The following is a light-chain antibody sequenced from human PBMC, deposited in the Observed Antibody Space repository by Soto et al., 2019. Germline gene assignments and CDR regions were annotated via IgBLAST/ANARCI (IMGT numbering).Light chain of an antibody. V-gene: IGKV3-11*01. CDR3: QQGTSRPLT. CDR2: EAS. J-gene: IGKJ4*01. CDR1: QSVGSA. Sequence: EIVLTQSPATLSLSPGERATLSCRASQSVGSALAWYQQKPGQAPSLLIYEASDRATGIPARFSGSGSGTDFTLTISSLEPEDFAVYYCQQGTSRPLTFGGGTKVEIK.